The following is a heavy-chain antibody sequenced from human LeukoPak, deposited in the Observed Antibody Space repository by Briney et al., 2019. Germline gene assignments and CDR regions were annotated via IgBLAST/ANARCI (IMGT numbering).Heavy chain of an antibody. Sequence: PSQTPSLTCTVSGASIRSGDYYWSWIRQPPGKGLEWIWYIYDSGSTYYNPSLKSRITISVDTSENRFSLKLSSVTATDTAVYYCARDCSGGSCYGAFDIWGQGTMVTVSS. J-gene: IGHJ3*02. CDR1: GASIRSGDYY. V-gene: IGHV4-30-4*01. CDR3: ARDCSGGSCYGAFDI. D-gene: IGHD2-15*01. CDR2: IYDSGST.